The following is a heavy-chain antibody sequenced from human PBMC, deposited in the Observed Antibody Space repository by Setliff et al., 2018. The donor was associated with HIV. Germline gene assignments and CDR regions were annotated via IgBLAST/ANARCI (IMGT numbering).Heavy chain of an antibody. J-gene: IGHJ4*02. CDR3: AHNHLAVAGSHYFNY. CDR1: GFSLSTNGVG. V-gene: IGHV2-5*02. Sequence: SGPTLVNPTQTLTLTCTFSGFSLSTNGVGVGWIRQPPGKALEWLALIYWDADKRYSPSLKNRLTITKDTSKNQVLPTMTNMDPLDTATYYCAHNHLAVAGSHYFNYWGQGTLVTVSS. D-gene: IGHD6-19*01. CDR2: IYWDADK.